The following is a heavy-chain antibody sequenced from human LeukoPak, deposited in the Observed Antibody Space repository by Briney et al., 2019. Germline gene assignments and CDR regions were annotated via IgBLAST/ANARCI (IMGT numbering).Heavy chain of an antibody. V-gene: IGHV4-34*01. J-gene: IGHJ4*02. D-gene: IGHD3-10*01. Sequence: SETLSLTCAVYGGSFSGYYWSWIRQPPGKGLEWLGEINHSGSTNYNPSLKSRVTISVDTSKNQFSLKLSSVTAADTAVYYCARSITMVRGVPAVWGQGTLVTVSS. CDR1: GGSFSGYY. CDR2: INHSGST. CDR3: ARSITMVRGVPAV.